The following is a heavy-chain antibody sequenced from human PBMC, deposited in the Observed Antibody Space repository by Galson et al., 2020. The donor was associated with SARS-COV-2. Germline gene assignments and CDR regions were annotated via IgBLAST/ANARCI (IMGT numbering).Heavy chain of an antibody. J-gene: IGHJ6*03. V-gene: IGHV1-24*01. CDR2: IDPEDGET. CDR1: GYTHTKLC. Sequence: ASVTVSRQVSGYTHTKLCMHWVRQAPGKGLEWMGSIDPEDGETLYAQKFQGRVTVPADTSTDTAYMELSSLRSDDTAVYYCATVAPFYSGRDYHYYMDVWGKGTTVTVSS. CDR3: ATVAPFYSGRDYHYYMDV. D-gene: IGHD1-26*01.